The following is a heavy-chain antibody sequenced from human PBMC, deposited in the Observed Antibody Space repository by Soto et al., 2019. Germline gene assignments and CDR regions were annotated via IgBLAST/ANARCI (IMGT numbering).Heavy chain of an antibody. Sequence: QVQLQQWGAGLLKPSETLSLTCAVYGGSFSGYYWSWIRQPPGKGLEWIGEINHSGSTNYNPSLKSRVTISVDTSKNQFSLKLSSVTVADTAVYYCARSRGIYCSSTSCYTVGYWGQGTLVTVSS. J-gene: IGHJ4*02. V-gene: IGHV4-34*01. CDR3: ARSRGIYCSSTSCYTVGY. CDR2: INHSGST. CDR1: GGSFSGYY. D-gene: IGHD2-2*02.